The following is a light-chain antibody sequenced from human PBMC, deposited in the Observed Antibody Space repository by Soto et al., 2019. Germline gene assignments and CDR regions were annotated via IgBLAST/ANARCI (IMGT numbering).Light chain of an antibody. V-gene: IGKV1-33*01. Sequence: DIQMTQSPSSLSASVGDRVTITCQASQDITSYLNWYQHKPGKAPKLLIYDASILEAGVPPRFSGSGSGTDFTLTISILQPEDVETYYCQHCDYLPIFGPGTTVDFK. J-gene: IGKJ3*01. CDR2: DAS. CDR1: QDITSY. CDR3: QHCDYLPI.